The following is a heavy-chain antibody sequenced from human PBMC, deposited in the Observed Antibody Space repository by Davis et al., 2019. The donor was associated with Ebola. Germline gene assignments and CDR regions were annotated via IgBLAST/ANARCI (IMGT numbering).Heavy chain of an antibody. CDR2: IRSKANSYAT. J-gene: IGHJ4*02. D-gene: IGHD6-19*01. CDR1: EFTFSGSA. Sequence: GESLKISCAASEFTFSGSAMHWVRQASGKGLEWVGRIRSKANSYATAYAASVKGRFTISRDDSKNTAYLQMNSLKTEDTAVYYCTGTWLTYDYWGQGTLVTVSS. CDR3: TGTWLTYDY. V-gene: IGHV3-73*01.